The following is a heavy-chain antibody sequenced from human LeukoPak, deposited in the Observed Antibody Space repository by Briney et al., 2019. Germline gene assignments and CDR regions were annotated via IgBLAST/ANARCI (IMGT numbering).Heavy chain of an antibody. V-gene: IGHV1-69*05. CDR2: IIPIFGTA. Sequence: GASVKVSCKASGGTFSSYAISWVRQAPGQGLEWMGGIIPIFGTANYAQKLQGRVTMTTDTSTSTAYMELRSLRSDDTAVYYCARARYTMVRGARGHWFDPWGQGTLVTVSS. D-gene: IGHD3-10*01. CDR1: GGTFSSYA. J-gene: IGHJ5*02. CDR3: ARARYTMVRGARGHWFDP.